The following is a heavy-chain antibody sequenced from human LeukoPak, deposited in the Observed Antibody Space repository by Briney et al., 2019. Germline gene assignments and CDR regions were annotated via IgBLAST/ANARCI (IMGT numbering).Heavy chain of an antibody. CDR1: GFTFSSYA. D-gene: IGHD3-10*01. CDR2: ISGSDNST. CDR3: AKANYDSGSSAPDY. J-gene: IGHJ4*02. V-gene: IGHV3-23*01. Sequence: GGSLRLSCAASGFTFSSYAMSWVRQAPGKGLEWVSAISGSDNSTYYADSVRGRFTISRDNSKNTLYLQMNCLRAEDTAVYYCAKANYDSGSSAPDYWGQGTLVTVSS.